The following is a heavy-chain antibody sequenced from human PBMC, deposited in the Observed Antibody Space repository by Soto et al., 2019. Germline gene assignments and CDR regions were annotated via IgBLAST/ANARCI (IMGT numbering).Heavy chain of an antibody. Sequence: QVQLQESGPGLVQPSQTLSLTCTVSGDSISSGAYYWSWIRQPPGKGLEWIGYIYRSGATSYNPSLESRVTMSVDTSKRQFPLRLGSVTAADTAVYYCARDGGYATVDCWGQGTLVTVSS. D-gene: IGHD2-15*01. CDR1: GDSISSGAYY. CDR2: IYRSGAT. J-gene: IGHJ4*02. CDR3: ARDGGYATVDC. V-gene: IGHV4-30-4*01.